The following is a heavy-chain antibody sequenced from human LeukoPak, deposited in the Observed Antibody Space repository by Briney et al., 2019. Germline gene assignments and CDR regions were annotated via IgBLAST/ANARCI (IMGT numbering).Heavy chain of an antibody. CDR1: GVPVSSNY. CDR2: IYTGGST. J-gene: IGHJ4*02. Sequence: PGGSRRLSCAASGVPVSSNYMGWVRQAPGKGLEWVAVIYTGGSTNYADSVKGRFTISRDNSKNTLYLQMNSLRAADTAVYYCASGSGRKGYFDYWGQGTLVTVSS. D-gene: IGHD3-3*01. CDR3: ASGSGRKGYFDY. V-gene: IGHV3-53*01.